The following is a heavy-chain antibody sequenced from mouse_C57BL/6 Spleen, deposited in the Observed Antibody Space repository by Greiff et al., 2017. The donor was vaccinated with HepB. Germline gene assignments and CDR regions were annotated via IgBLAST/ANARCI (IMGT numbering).Heavy chain of an antibody. Sequence: QVQLQQSGAELVRPGTSVKVSCKASGYAFTNYLIEWVKQRPGQGLEWIGVINPGSGGTNYNEKFKGKATLTADKSSSTAYMQLSSLTSEDSAVYFCCTRATVVAFDYWGHGTTLTVSS. CDR1: GYAFTNYL. J-gene: IGHJ2*01. CDR2: INPGSGGT. D-gene: IGHD1-1*01. CDR3: CTRATVVAFDY. V-gene: IGHV1-54*01.